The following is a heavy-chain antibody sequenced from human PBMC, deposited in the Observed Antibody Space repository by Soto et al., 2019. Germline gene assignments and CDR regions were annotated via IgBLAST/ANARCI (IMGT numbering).Heavy chain of an antibody. D-gene: IGHD5-18*01. J-gene: IGHJ4*02. V-gene: IGHV4-31*03. CDR1: GGSISSGGYY. CDR3: ARVSVDTAMVAYGYFDY. Sequence: QVQLQESGPGLVKPSQTLSLTCTVSGGSISSGGYYWSWIRQHPGKGLEWIGYIYYSGSTYYNPSLKSRVTISVDTSKNQFSLKLSSVTAADTAVYYCARVSVDTAMVAYGYFDYWGQGTLVTVSS. CDR2: IYYSGST.